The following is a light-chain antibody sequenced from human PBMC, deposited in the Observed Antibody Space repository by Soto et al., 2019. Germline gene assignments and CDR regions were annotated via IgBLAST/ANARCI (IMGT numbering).Light chain of an antibody. J-gene: IGKJ1*01. CDR3: QQYNTWLWT. Sequence: EVVMTQSPATLSVSPGERVTLSCRASQSINAHLAWYQQKPGQAPRLLIHGASTRANGIPARFSGRGFGTEFILTISSLQSEDFAVYYCQQYNTWLWTFGQGTKVEIQ. V-gene: IGKV3-15*01. CDR2: GAS. CDR1: QSINAH.